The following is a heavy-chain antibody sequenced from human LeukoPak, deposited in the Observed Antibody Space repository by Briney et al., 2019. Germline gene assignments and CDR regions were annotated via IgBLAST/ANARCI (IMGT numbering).Heavy chain of an antibody. Sequence: RPGGSLRLSCAASGFTFSTYAMSWVRQAPGKGLEWVSVIYSGGSKYYADSVKGRFTISRDNSKNTLYLQTNSLRAEDTAVYYCARYDYGDYTDAFDIWGQGTMVAVSS. CDR2: IYSGGSK. CDR3: ARYDYGDYTDAFDI. J-gene: IGHJ3*02. V-gene: IGHV3-66*01. CDR1: GFTFSTYA. D-gene: IGHD4-17*01.